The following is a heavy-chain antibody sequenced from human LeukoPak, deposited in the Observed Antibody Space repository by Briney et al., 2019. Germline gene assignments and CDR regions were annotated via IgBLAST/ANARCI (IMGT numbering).Heavy chain of an antibody. J-gene: IGHJ4*02. D-gene: IGHD2-2*01. V-gene: IGHV3-49*04. CDR1: GFTFGDYA. Sequence: GGSLRLSCTASGFTFGDYAMSWVRQAPGKGLEWVGFIRSKAYGGTTEYAASVKGRFTISRDDSKSIAYLQMNSLKTEDTAVYYCTRETTDIVVVPAASFDYWGQGTLVTVSS. CDR2: IRSKAYGGTT. CDR3: TRETTDIVVVPAASFDY.